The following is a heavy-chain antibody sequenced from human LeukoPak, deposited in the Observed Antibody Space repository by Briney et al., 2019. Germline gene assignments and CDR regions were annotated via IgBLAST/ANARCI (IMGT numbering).Heavy chain of an antibody. Sequence: SETLSLTCTVSGDSISSSIDYWGWIRPPPGQGLERVGSKNYSGSTYQNPSLKSRVTISVDTSKTQFSLKLSSVTAADTAVYYCVRGRGGYPDWGQGTMVTVSS. CDR3: VRGRGGYPD. D-gene: IGHD5-12*01. CDR1: GDSISSSIDY. J-gene: IGHJ3*01. V-gene: IGHV4-39*07. CDR2: KNYSGST.